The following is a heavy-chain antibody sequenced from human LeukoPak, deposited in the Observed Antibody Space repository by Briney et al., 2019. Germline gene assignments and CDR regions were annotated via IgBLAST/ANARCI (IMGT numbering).Heavy chain of an antibody. D-gene: IGHD4-17*01. CDR3: ARPDPRDYGDYKSPPDYYYGMDV. V-gene: IGHV3-48*04. Sequence: QAGGSLRLSCAASGFTFSSYRMNWVRQAPGKGLEWVSYISSSSSTIYYADSVKGRFTISRDNAKNSLYLQMNSLRAEDTAVYYCARPDPRDYGDYKSPPDYYYGMDVWGQGTTVTVSS. CDR1: GFTFSSYR. CDR2: ISSSSSTI. J-gene: IGHJ6*02.